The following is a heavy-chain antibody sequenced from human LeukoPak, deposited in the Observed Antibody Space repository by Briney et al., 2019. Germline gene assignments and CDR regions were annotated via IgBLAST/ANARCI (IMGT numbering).Heavy chain of an antibody. CDR1: GFTVSGNY. CDR3: AKNFSSTSCYPYYGMDV. Sequence: GGSLRLSCAASGFTVSGNYMSWVRQAPGKGLEWVSIIYSGGSTYYADSVKGRFTISRDNSKNTLYLQLNSLRAEDTAVYYCAKNFSSTSCYPYYGMDVWGQGTTVTVS. D-gene: IGHD2-2*01. V-gene: IGHV3-53*01. J-gene: IGHJ6*02. CDR2: IYSGGST.